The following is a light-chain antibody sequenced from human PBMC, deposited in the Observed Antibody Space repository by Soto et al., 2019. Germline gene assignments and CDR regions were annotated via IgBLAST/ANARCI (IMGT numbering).Light chain of an antibody. J-gene: IGKJ2*01. CDR3: QNYNSAPYT. Sequence: DIQMTQSSSSLSASVGGRVTITCRASQGISNYLAWYQQKPGKVPKLLIYAASTLQSGVPSRFSGSGSGTDFTLTISSLQPEDVETYYCQNYNSAPYTFGQGTTVDSK. CDR2: AAS. V-gene: IGKV1-27*01. CDR1: QGISNY.